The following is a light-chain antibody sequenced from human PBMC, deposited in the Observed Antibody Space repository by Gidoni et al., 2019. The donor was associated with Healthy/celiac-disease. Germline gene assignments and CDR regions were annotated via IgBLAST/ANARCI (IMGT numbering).Light chain of an antibody. J-gene: IGKJ1*01. CDR3: RQSYSTPRT. CDR2: AAS. CDR1: QSISSY. Sequence: DIQMTQSPSSLSASVGDRVTITCRASQSISSYLNWYQQKPGKAPKLLIYAASSLQSGVPSRFSGSGSGTEFTLTISNLQPEDFATYYCRQSYSTPRTFGQGTKVKIK. V-gene: IGKV1-39*01.